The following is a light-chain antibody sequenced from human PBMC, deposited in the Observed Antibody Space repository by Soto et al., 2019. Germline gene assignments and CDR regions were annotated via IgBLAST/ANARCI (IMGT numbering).Light chain of an antibody. Sequence: QSVLTQPPSVSAAPGQKVTISCSGSSSNIGNNYVSWYQQLPGTAPKLLIYENNKRPPGIPDRFSGSKSGTSATLGITGRQTGDEADYYCGTWDSSLSALVFGGGTKVTVL. CDR2: ENN. J-gene: IGLJ2*01. V-gene: IGLV1-51*02. CDR3: GTWDSSLSALV. CDR1: SSNIGNNY.